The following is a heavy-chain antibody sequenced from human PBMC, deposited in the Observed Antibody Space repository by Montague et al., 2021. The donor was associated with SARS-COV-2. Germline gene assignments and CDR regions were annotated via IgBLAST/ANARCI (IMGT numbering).Heavy chain of an antibody. V-gene: IGHV3-30-3*01. D-gene: IGHD3-10*01. J-gene: IGHJ3*02. Sequence: SLRLSCSASGFTFSSYAMHWVRQAPGKGLEWVAVISYDGSNKYYXDSVKGRFTISRDNSKNTLYLQMNSLRAEDTAVYYCARAAQKQYVILWFGELLHDAFDIWGQGTMVTVSS. CDR2: ISYDGSNK. CDR1: GFTFSSYA. CDR3: ARAAQKQYVILWFGELLHDAFDI.